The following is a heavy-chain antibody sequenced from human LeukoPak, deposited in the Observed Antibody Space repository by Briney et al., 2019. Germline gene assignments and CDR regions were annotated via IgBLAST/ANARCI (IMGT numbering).Heavy chain of an antibody. D-gene: IGHD3-10*01. CDR3: ARDRGYGSGSYYNLDAFDI. J-gene: IGHJ3*02. CDR1: GFTFSSYS. V-gene: IGHV3-53*01. Sequence: GGSLRLSCAASGFTFSSYSMNWVRQAPGKGLEWVSVIYSGGSTYYADSVKGRFTISRDNSKNTLYLQMNSLRAEDTAVYYCARDRGYGSGSYYNLDAFDIWGQGTMVTVSS. CDR2: IYSGGST.